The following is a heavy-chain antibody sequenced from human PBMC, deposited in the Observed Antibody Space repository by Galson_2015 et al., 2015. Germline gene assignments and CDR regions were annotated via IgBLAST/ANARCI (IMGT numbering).Heavy chain of an antibody. CDR3: TSGYSRDVRDAPPSTFDY. CDR2: IRSKANSYAT. Sequence: SLRLSCAASGFTFSGSAMHWVRQASGKGLEWVGRIRSKANSYATAYAASVKGRFTISRDDLKNTAYLQMNSLKTEDTAVYYGTSGYSRDVRDAPPSTFDYWGQGTLVTVSS. CDR1: GFTFSGSA. V-gene: IGHV3-73*01. J-gene: IGHJ4*02. D-gene: IGHD5-18*01.